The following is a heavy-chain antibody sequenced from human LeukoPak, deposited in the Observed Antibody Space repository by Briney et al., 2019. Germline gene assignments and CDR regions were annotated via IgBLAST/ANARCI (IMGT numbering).Heavy chain of an antibody. D-gene: IGHD6-13*01. CDR1: GGSISSYY. CDR2: IYTSGST. J-gene: IGHJ5*02. CDR3: ARSIAAAGTERWFDP. V-gene: IGHV4-4*07. Sequence: SETLSLTCTVSGGSISSYYWSWIRQPAGKGLEWIGRIYTSGSTNYNPPLKSRVTISVDTSKNQFSLKLSSVTAADTAVYYCARSIAAAGTERWFDPWGQGTLVTVSS.